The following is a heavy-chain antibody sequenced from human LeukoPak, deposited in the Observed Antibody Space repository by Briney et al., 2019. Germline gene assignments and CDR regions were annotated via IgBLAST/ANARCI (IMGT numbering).Heavy chain of an antibody. CDR1: GFTFSNYW. CDR2: INQDSSEK. J-gene: IGHJ6*04. CDR3: AELGITMIGGV. V-gene: IGHV3-7*01. Sequence: GGSLRLSCAASGFTFSNYWMTWVRQAPGKGLEWVANINQDSSEKFYVDSVKGRFTISRDNAKNSLYLHLNTLRPEDTAVYYCAELGITMIGGVWGKGTTVTISS. D-gene: IGHD3-10*02.